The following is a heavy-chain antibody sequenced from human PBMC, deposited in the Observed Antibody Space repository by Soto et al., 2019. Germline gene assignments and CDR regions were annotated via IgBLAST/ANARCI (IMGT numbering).Heavy chain of an antibody. CDR2: ISAGGGST. CDR1: GFTFSDYA. J-gene: IGHJ6*02. CDR3: AIVKYGPYYYYGMDV. D-gene: IGHD2-8*01. Sequence: PGGSLRLSCADSGFTFSDYALTWVRQAPGKGLEWVSTISAGGGSTYYADSVKGRFTISRDNSKNTLSLQMNSLRAEDTAVYYCAIVKYGPYYYYGMDVWGQGTTVTVSS. V-gene: IGHV3-23*01.